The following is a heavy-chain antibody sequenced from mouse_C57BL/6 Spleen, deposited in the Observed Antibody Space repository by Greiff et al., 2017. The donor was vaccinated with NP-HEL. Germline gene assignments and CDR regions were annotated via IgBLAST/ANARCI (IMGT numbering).Heavy chain of an antibody. D-gene: IGHD2-3*01. Sequence: VQLKESGPGLVKPSQSLSLTCSVTGYSITSGYYWNWIRQFPGNKLEWMGYISYDGSNNYNPSLKNRISITRDTSKNQFFLKLNSVTTEDTATYYCAKGIYDGYSSFDYWGQGTTLTVSS. CDR3: AKGIYDGYSSFDY. CDR2: ISYDGSN. CDR1: GYSITSGYY. J-gene: IGHJ2*01. V-gene: IGHV3-6*01.